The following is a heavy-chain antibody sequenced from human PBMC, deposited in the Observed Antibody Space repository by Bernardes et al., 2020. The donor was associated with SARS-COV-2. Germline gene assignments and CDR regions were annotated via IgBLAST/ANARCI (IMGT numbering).Heavy chain of an antibody. V-gene: IGHV3-33*01. J-gene: IGHJ6*02. Sequence: GGSLRLSCASSGFTFSSYGMHWVRQAPGKGLEWVAVIWYDGSNKYYADSVKGRFTISRDNSKNTLYLQMNSLRAEDTAVYYCARDPFITIFGVFIPSGMDVWGQGTTVTVSS. D-gene: IGHD3-3*01. CDR3: ARDPFITIFGVFIPSGMDV. CDR2: IWYDGSNK. CDR1: GFTFSSYG.